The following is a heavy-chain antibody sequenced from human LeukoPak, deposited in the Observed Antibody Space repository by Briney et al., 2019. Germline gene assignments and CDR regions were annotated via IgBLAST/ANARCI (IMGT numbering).Heavy chain of an antibody. D-gene: IGHD4-17*01. V-gene: IGHV3-30*04. Sequence: PGRSLRLSCAASGFTFSHYAMHWVRQAPGKGLEWVAVISYDGSNKYYADSVKGRFTISRDNSKNTLHLQMNSLRAEDTAVYYCAKDLGDYGFDYWGQGTLVTVSS. J-gene: IGHJ4*02. CDR3: AKDLGDYGFDY. CDR1: GFTFSHYA. CDR2: ISYDGSNK.